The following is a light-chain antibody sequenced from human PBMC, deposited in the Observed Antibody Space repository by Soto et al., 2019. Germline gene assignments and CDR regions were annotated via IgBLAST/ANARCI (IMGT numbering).Light chain of an antibody. V-gene: IGLV2-14*01. J-gene: IGLJ2*01. CDR3: SSYTSSSTPV. CDR1: STDVGGYNY. Sequence: QSALTQPASVSGSPGQSITISRTGTSTDVGGYNYVSWYQQHPGKAPKLMIYEVSNRPSGVSNRFSGSKSANTASLTISGLQAEDEADYYCSSYTSSSTPVFGGGTKLTVL. CDR2: EVS.